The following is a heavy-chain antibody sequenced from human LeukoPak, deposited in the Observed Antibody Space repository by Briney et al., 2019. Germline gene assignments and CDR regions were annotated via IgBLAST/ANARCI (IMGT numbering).Heavy chain of an antibody. D-gene: IGHD6-19*01. J-gene: IGHJ5*02. CDR3: AREPSGWYTIP. V-gene: IGHV3-21*01. Sequence: PGGSLRLSCAASGFTFSSYSMNWVRQAPGKGLEWVSSISSSSSYIYYADSGKGRFTISRDNAKNSLYLQMNSLRAEDTAVYHCAREPSGWYTIPWGQGTLVTVSS. CDR1: GFTFSSYS. CDR2: ISSSSSYI.